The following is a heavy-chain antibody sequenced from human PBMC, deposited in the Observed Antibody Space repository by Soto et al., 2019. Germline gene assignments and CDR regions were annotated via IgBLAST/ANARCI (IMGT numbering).Heavy chain of an antibody. D-gene: IGHD3-16*01. CDR1: GFSLTTRGVG. CDR2: IYWDDDK. CDR3: AHIPNYYQYDWFDP. J-gene: IGHJ5*02. Sequence: QITLKESGPTLVKPTQTLTLTCTFSGFSLTTRGVGVGWIRQPPGKALECLALIYWDDDKRYSPSLQSRLSITNDNSKNQVVLTMTNVDPVDTATYYCAHIPNYYQYDWFDPWGQGTLVSVSS. V-gene: IGHV2-5*02.